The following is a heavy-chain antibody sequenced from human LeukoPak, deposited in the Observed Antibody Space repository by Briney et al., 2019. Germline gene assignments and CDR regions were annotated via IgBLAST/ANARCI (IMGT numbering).Heavy chain of an antibody. CDR2: VYHSGST. V-gene: IGHV4-4*02. J-gene: IGHJ3*02. D-gene: IGHD6-13*01. Sequence: SETLSLTCAVSGASISSSHWWSWVRRPPEKGLERIGEVYHSGSTNYNPSLKGRVTISVDTSKNQFSLELRSVTAADTAVYFCARGLMPTSSSYSNAFDIWGQGTMLTVSS. CDR1: GASISSSHW. CDR3: ARGLMPTSSSYSNAFDI.